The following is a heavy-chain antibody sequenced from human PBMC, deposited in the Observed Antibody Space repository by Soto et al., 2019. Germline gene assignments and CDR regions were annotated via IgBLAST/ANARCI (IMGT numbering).Heavy chain of an antibody. CDR1: GFSLSSTRMA. CDR3: AHIVVAGLGYYFDY. CDR2: IYWDDDR. D-gene: IGHD6-19*01. J-gene: IGHJ4*02. Sequence: QITLKESGPPLVKPTQTLTLTCTFSGFSLSSTRMAVGWIRQPPGKALEWLALIYWDDDRRYSPFLKSRLTITQDTPKNQVVLTMSNMDPVDTARYYCAHIVVAGLGYYFDYWGQGTLVTVSS. V-gene: IGHV2-5*02.